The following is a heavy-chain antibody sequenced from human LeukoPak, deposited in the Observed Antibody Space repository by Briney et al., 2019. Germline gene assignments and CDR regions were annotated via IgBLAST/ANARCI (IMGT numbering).Heavy chain of an antibody. J-gene: IGHJ4*02. CDR1: GYTFTSYG. D-gene: IGHD1-1*01. Sequence: GASVKASCKASGYTFTSYGISWVRQAPGQGLEWMGWISAYNGNTNYAQKLQGRVTMTRDTSISTAYMELSRLRSDDTAVYYCARERTTERFDYWGQGTLVTVSS. CDR2: ISAYNGNT. V-gene: IGHV1-18*01. CDR3: ARERTTERFDY.